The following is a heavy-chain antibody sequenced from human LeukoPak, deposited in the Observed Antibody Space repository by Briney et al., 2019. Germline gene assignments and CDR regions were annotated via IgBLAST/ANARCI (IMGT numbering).Heavy chain of an antibody. CDR1: GFIFSSSA. Sequence: GGSLRLSCAASGFIFSSSAMNWVRQAPGKGLEWVSVISGSDGGTFYADSVKGRFTISRDNSKNTLYLQMNSLRVEDTAIYYCAKDGSRWRDFDYWGQGTLVTVSS. CDR2: ISGSDGGT. CDR3: AKDGSRWRDFDY. D-gene: IGHD4-23*01. V-gene: IGHV3-23*01. J-gene: IGHJ4*02.